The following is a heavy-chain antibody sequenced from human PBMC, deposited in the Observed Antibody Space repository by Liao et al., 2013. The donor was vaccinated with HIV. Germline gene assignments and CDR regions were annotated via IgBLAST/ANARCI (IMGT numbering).Heavy chain of an antibody. CDR3: ARDYFYDSSGYGVGAYDI. CDR2: IYYSGST. D-gene: IGHD3-22*01. CDR1: GGSISSGDYY. Sequence: QVQLQESGPGLVKPSQTLSLTCTVSGGSISSGDYYWSWIRQPPGKGLEWIGYIYYSGSTYYNPSLKSRVTISVDTYKNQVSLKLSSVTAADTAVYYCARDYFYDSSGYGVGAYDIWSQGTMVTVSS. J-gene: IGHJ3*02. V-gene: IGHV4-30-4*08.